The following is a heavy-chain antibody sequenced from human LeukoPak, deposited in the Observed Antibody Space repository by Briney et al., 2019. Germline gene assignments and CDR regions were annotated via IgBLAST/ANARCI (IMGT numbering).Heavy chain of an antibody. CDR1: GFTFSSYS. V-gene: IGHV3-30-3*01. J-gene: IGHJ4*02. CDR2: ISYDGSSK. D-gene: IGHD3-10*01. CDR3: ARDRFWSRDYKSGGPLHYFDY. Sequence: PGRSLRLSCAASGFTFSSYSMHWVRKAPGKGLEWLSVISYDGSSKYFADSVKGRFTISRDNSENTLYLQLNSLRVEDTAVYSCARDRFWSRDYKSGGPLHYFDYWGLGTLVTVSS.